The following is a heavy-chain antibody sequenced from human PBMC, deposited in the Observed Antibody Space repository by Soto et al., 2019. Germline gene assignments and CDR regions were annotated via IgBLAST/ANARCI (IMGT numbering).Heavy chain of an antibody. CDR2: ISSSSSYI. CDR1: GFTFSSYS. V-gene: IGHV3-21*01. CDR3: ARRQSAYDYYYYYGMDV. D-gene: IGHD3-16*01. J-gene: IGHJ6*02. Sequence: EVQLVESGGDLVKPGGSLRLSCAASGFTFSSYSMNWVRQAPGKGLEWVSSISSSSSYIYYANSVKGRFTISRDNAKNSQYLQMNSLRAEDTAVYYCARRQSAYDYYYYYGMDVWGQGTTVTVSS.